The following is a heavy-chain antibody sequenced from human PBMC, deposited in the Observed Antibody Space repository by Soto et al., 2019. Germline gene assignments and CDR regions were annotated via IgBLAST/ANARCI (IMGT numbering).Heavy chain of an antibody. CDR1: GYTFTSYD. D-gene: IGHD2-15*01. J-gene: IGHJ6*02. V-gene: IGHV1-8*01. CDR3: ARGVVVHYYYGMDV. Sequence: QVQLVQSGAEVKKPGASVKVSCKASGYTFTSYDINWVRQATGQGLEWMGWMNPNSGNTGYAQKLQGRVTMTRNTSISTAYMELSSLRSEDTAVYYCARGVVVHYYYGMDVWGQGTTVTVSS. CDR2: MNPNSGNT.